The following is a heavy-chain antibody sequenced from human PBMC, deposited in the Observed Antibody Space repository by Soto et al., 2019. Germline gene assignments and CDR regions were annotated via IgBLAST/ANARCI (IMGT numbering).Heavy chain of an antibody. CDR1: RASISRGTNC. J-gene: IGHJ4*02. Sequence: PEPLSLACPVSRASISRGTNCWDWLRQHPGKGLEWIAHIYYSGSTYYNPSLKRRVTIPIDTTKNQYSLKLRSGTAADTAVYYCGRHEAGWYFDSWGQGNLVTVAS. CDR2: IYYSGST. V-gene: IGHV4-39*01. CDR3: GRHEAGWYFDS. D-gene: IGHD6-25*01.